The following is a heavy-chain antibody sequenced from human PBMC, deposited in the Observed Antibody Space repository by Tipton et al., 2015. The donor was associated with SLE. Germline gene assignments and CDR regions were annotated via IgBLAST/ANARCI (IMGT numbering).Heavy chain of an antibody. Sequence: TLSLTCTVSGGSVSSGRYYWGWIRQPPGKGLEWIGYIYYSGSTNYNPSLKSRVTISVDTSKNQFSLKLSSVTAADTAVYYCARGADPWGQGTLVTVSS. V-gene: IGHV4-61*01. CDR3: ARGADP. J-gene: IGHJ5*02. CDR1: GGSVSSGRYY. CDR2: IYYSGST.